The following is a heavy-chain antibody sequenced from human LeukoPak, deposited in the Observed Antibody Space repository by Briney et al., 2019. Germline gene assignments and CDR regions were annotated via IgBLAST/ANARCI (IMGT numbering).Heavy chain of an antibody. V-gene: IGHV4-39*01. CDR1: GGSISRSTYY. Sequence: SETLSLTCTVSGGSISRSTYYWGWIRQPPGQGLEWIGSIYYSGSTYYNPSLKSRVTISVDTSMNQFSLKLSSVTAADTAVYYCASIVAAGNEWGQGTLVTVSS. D-gene: IGHD6-13*01. CDR2: IYYSGST. J-gene: IGHJ4*02. CDR3: ASIVAAGNE.